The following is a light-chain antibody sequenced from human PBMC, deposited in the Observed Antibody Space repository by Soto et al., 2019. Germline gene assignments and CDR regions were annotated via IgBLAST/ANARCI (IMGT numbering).Light chain of an antibody. CDR3: QQYSASPLT. J-gene: IGKJ1*01. Sequence: EIVLTHSPGTLSLSPGERATLSCRASQSVANNYLAWYQQRPGQAPRLVIYDASSRATGIPDRFSASGSGTDFTLTISRLEPEDFAVYFCQQYSASPLTFGQGTKVDI. CDR2: DAS. V-gene: IGKV3-20*01. CDR1: QSVANNY.